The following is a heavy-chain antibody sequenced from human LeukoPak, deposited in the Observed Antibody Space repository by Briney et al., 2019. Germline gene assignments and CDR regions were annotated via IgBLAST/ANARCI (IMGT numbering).Heavy chain of an antibody. J-gene: IGHJ6*02. CDR2: IYPGDSDT. Sequence: GESLKISGKGSGYSFTSYWIGWVRQMPGRGLEWMGIIYPGDSDTRYSPSFQGQVTISADKSISTAYLQWSSLKATDTAMYYCARSSGWYGGYYYYGMDVWGQGTTVTVSS. D-gene: IGHD6-19*01. V-gene: IGHV5-51*01. CDR3: ARSSGWYGGYYYYGMDV. CDR1: GYSFTSYW.